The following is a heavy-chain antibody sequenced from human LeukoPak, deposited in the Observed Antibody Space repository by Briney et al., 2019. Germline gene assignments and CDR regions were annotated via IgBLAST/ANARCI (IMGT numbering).Heavy chain of an antibody. CDR2: ISSSSSYI. J-gene: IGHJ6*03. Sequence: PGGSLRLSCAASGFTFSSYGMNWVRQAPGKGLEWVSSISSSSSYIYYADSLKGRFTISRDNAKNSLYLQMNSLRAEDTAVYYCARVRGITIFGVVIEGYMDVWGKGTTVTVSS. CDR3: ARVRGITIFGVVIEGYMDV. D-gene: IGHD3-3*01. V-gene: IGHV3-21*01. CDR1: GFTFSSYG.